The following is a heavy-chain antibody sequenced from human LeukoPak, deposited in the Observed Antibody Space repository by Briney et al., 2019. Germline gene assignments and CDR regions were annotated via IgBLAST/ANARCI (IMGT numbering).Heavy chain of an antibody. CDR1: GFTFSSFA. V-gene: IGHV3-23*01. CDR3: ATDGAHHDIDC. CDR2: ISGSGGST. J-gene: IGHJ4*02. Sequence: GGSLRLSCAASGFTFSSFAMSWVRQAPGKGLEWVSAISGSGGSTYYADSVKGWFTISRDNSKNTLYLQMNSLRLEDTAVYNCATDGAHHDIDCWGQGTLVTVSS. D-gene: IGHD1-1*01.